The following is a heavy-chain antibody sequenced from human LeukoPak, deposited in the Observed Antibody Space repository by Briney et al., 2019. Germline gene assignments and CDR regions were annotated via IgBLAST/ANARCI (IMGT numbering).Heavy chain of an antibody. D-gene: IGHD4-23*01. V-gene: IGHV3-7*01. Sequence: QPGGSLRLSCAASGFTFNIYWMAWVRQAPGKGLEWVANIEQDGSTKYYADSVKGRFTISRDNAKNSLYLQMNSLRAEDTAAYYCARDYDGNLEYWGQGTPVTVSS. CDR1: GFTFNIYW. CDR3: ARDYDGNLEY. CDR2: IEQDGSTK. J-gene: IGHJ4*02.